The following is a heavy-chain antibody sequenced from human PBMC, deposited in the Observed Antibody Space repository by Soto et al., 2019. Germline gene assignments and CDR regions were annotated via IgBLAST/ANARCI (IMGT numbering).Heavy chain of an antibody. CDR2: IIPILGIA. Sequence: QVQLVQSGAEVKKPGSSVKVSCKASGGTFSSYTISWVRQAPGQGLESMGRIIPILGIANYAQKFQGRVTITADKSTSTAYMELSSLRSEDTAVYYCARYFGIQLWLSYGMDVWGQGTTVTVSS. CDR1: GGTFSSYT. CDR3: ARYFGIQLWLSYGMDV. D-gene: IGHD5-18*01. J-gene: IGHJ6*02. V-gene: IGHV1-69*02.